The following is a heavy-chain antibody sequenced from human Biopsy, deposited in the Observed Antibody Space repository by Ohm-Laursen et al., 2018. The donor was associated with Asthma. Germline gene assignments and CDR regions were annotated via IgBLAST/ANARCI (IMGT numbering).Heavy chain of an antibody. D-gene: IGHD1-26*01. CDR1: GFTFSNYG. CDR2: ISFDGSNK. Sequence: SLRLSCAAPGFTFSNYGTHWVRQAPGEGLDWVAVISFDGSNKNYTDSVKGRFTISRDNSRNTLHLQMNSLRAEDTAVYYCAKDVFPGWELRRGPDYWGQGTLVTVSS. J-gene: IGHJ4*02. V-gene: IGHV3-30*18. CDR3: AKDVFPGWELRRGPDY.